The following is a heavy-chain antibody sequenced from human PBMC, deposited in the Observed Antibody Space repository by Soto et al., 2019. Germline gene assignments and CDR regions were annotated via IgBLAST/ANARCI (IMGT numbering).Heavy chain of an antibody. D-gene: IGHD1-26*01. CDR3: AKDIWGATDDAFDI. CDR1: GFTFSSYG. CDR2: ISYDGSNK. V-gene: IGHV3-30*18. Sequence: QVQLVESGGGVVQPGRSLRLSCAASGFTFSSYGMHWVRQAPGKGLEWVAVISYDGSNKYYADSVKGRFTISRDNSKNTLYLQMNSLRAEDTAVHYCAKDIWGATDDAFDIWGQGTMVTVSS. J-gene: IGHJ3*02.